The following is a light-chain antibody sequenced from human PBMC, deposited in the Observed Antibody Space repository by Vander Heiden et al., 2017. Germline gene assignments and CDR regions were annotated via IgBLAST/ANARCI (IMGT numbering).Light chain of an antibody. V-gene: IGKV3-15*01. J-gene: IGKJ4*01. CDR3: QQYGNWPPVT. Sequence: VMTQSPATLSVSRGGGATLSCRASQSVRNKLAWYQQKPGQPPRLLIYDTSTRAAGIPAGISGGGSETEFTLTISSLRSEDFAVYYCQQYGNWPPVTFGGGTKVDVK. CDR2: DTS. CDR1: QSVRNK.